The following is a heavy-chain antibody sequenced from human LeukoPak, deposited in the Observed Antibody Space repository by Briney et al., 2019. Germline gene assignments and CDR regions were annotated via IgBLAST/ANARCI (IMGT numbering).Heavy chain of an antibody. V-gene: IGHV4-39*01. CDR2: IYYSGNT. D-gene: IGHD6-13*01. J-gene: IGHJ5*02. Sequence: SETLSLTCTVSGVSISGSNSYWGWIRQPPGKGLEWIGSIYYSGNTYYNASLKSQVSISIDTSKNQFSLRLTSVTAADTAVYYCAKNIAAAGTWGQGTLVTVSS. CDR1: GVSISGSNSY. CDR3: AKNIAAAGT.